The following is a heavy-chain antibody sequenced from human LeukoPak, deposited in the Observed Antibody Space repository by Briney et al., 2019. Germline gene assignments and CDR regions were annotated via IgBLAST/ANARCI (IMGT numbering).Heavy chain of an antibody. Sequence: PSETLSLTCTVSGGSISSYYWSWIRQPPGKGLEWIGYIYYSGSTNYNPSLKSRVTISVDTSKNQFSLKLSSVTAADTAVYYCARHFGQWLVVDNWFDPWGQGTLVTVSS. CDR2: IYYSGST. J-gene: IGHJ5*02. D-gene: IGHD6-19*01. V-gene: IGHV4-59*08. CDR1: GGSISSYY. CDR3: ARHFGQWLVVDNWFDP.